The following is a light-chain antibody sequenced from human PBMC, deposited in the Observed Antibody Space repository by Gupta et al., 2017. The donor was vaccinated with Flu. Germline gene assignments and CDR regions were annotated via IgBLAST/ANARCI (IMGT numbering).Light chain of an antibody. CDR1: SSNIGINY. Sequence: SVLTLPPSVSAAPGQKVTISCSGSSSNIGINYLSWSQQLPATAAKLLIYENNKRRSGMPDGCSGAKSGTSATLGITGRQTGDEADYYCGTWDSSRSAGVFGGGTKLTVL. CDR2: ENN. J-gene: IGLJ3*02. V-gene: IGLV1-51*02. CDR3: GTWDSSRSAGV.